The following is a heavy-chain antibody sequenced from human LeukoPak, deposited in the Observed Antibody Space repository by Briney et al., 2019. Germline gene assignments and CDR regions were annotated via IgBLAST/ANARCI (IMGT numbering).Heavy chain of an antibody. D-gene: IGHD3-3*01. V-gene: IGHV4-34*01. CDR3: ARTWNDFWSFYPY. CDR1: GGSFSGYY. J-gene: IGHJ4*02. CDR2: INHSGST. Sequence: KPSETLSLTCAVYGGSFSGYYWSGLRQPPGKGREWIGEINHSGSTNYNPSLKSRVIISVDTSKNQFSLRLSSVTAADTAVYYCARTWNDFWSFYPYWGQGTLVTVFS.